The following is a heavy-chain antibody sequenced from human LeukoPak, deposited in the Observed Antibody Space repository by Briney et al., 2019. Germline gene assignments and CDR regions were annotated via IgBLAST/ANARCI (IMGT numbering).Heavy chain of an antibody. J-gene: IGHJ4*02. V-gene: IGHV3-7*01. CDR1: GFTFSSYW. Sequence: PGGSLRLSCAASGFTFSSYWMSWVRQAPGKGLEWVANIKQDGSEKYYVDSVKGRFTIFRDNAKNSLYLQMNSLRAEDTAVYYCARGQYDFWSGYAYYFDYWGQGTLVTVSS. CDR3: ARGQYDFWSGYAYYFDY. CDR2: IKQDGSEK. D-gene: IGHD3-3*01.